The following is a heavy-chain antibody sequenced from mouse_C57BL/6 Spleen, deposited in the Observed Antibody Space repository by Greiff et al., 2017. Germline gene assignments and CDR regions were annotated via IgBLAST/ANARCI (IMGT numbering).Heavy chain of an antibody. V-gene: IGHV1-55*01. CDR1: GYTFTSYW. CDR2: IYPGSGST. CDR3: ARLMDYDLEPYAMDY. Sequence: QVQLQQPGAELVKPGASVMMSCKASGYTFTSYWITWVKQRPGQGLEWIGDIYPGSGSTNYNEKFKSKATLTVDTSSSTAYMQLSSLTSEDSAVYYCARLMDYDLEPYAMDYWGQGTSVTVSS. J-gene: IGHJ4*01. D-gene: IGHD2-4*01.